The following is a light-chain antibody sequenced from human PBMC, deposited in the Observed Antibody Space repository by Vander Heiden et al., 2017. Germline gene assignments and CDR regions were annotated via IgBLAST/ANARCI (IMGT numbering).Light chain of an antibody. V-gene: IGLV2-14*01. CDR3: SSYTSSSTLV. CDR1: SSDVGGYNY. Sequence: QSALTQPASVSVSPGQSLTISCTGTSSDVGGYNYVSWYQQHPGKAPKLMIYDVSNRPSGVSNRFSGSKSGNTASLTISGLQAEDEADYYCSSYTSSSTLVFGGGTKLTVL. CDR2: DVS. J-gene: IGLJ3*02.